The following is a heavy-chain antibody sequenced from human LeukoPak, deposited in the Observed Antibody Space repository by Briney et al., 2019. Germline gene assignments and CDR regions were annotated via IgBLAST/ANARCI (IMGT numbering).Heavy chain of an antibody. CDR2: ITSSSSSM. D-gene: IGHD7-27*01. CDR1: GNYW. V-gene: IGHV3-21*01. CDR3: ARDLAWGGY. Sequence: PGGSLRLSCAASGNYWMHWVRQAPGKGLEWVSSITSSSSSMYSADSVKGRLTISRDNAKNSLYLQMNSLRAEDTAVYYCARDLAWGGYWGQGTLVTVSS. J-gene: IGHJ4*02.